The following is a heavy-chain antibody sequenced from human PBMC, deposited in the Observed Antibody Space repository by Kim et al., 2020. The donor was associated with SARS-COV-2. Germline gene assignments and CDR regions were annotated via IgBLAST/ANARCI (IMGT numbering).Heavy chain of an antibody. V-gene: IGHV3-23*01. D-gene: IGHD6-19*01. CDR2: ISGSGGST. Sequence: RGSLRLSCAASGFTFSSYAMSWVRQAPGKGLEWVSAISGSGGSTYYADSVKGRFTISRDNSKNTLYLQMNSLRAEDTAVYYCAKDQFRTYSSGWYSWYFDLWGRGTLVTVSS. CDR1: GFTFSSYA. CDR3: AKDQFRTYSSGWYSWYFDL. J-gene: IGHJ2*01.